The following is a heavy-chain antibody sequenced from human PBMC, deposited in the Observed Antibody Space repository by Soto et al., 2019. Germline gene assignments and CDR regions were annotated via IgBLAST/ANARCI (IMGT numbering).Heavy chain of an antibody. Sequence: QVQLVESGGGLVKPGGSLRLSCAASGFIFSDYYMTWIRQAPGKGLEWLSCSSNRDRSTYYADSVKDRFVVSKDNAKNIVYLQMNSLRAEDTAVYFWARAWKIEKFGVISMSKGLDVWGQGTMVTVSS. CDR3: ARAWKIEKFGVISMSKGLDV. D-gene: IGHD3-3*01. CDR1: GFIFSDYY. V-gene: IGHV3-11*01. J-gene: IGHJ6*02. CDR2: SSNRDRST.